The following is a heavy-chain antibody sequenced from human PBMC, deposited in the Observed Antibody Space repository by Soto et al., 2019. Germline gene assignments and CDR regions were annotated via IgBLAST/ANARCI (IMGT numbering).Heavy chain of an antibody. CDR1: GGSIISYY. CDR2: IYYSGST. J-gene: IGHJ4*01. Sequence: PSETLSLTCTVSGGSIISYYWSWILQPPGKGLEWIGYIYYSGSTNYNPSLKSRVTISVDTSKNQFSLKLSSVTAADTAVYYCARTIGIAVAGHFDYWGQGTLVTVSS. D-gene: IGHD6-19*01. V-gene: IGHV4-59*01. CDR3: ARTIGIAVAGHFDY.